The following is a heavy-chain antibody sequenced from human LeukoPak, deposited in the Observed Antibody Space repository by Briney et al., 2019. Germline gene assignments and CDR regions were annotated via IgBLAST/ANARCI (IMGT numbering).Heavy chain of an antibody. Sequence: ASETLSLTCAVYGGSFSGYYRSWIRQPPGKGLEWIGEINHSGSTNYNPSLKSRVTISVDTSKNQFSLKLSSVTAADTAVYYCARGRYYDSSGYYLNAFDIWGQGTMVTVSS. CDR3: ARGRYYDSSGYYLNAFDI. D-gene: IGHD3-22*01. J-gene: IGHJ3*02. CDR2: INHSGST. CDR1: GGSFSGYY. V-gene: IGHV4-34*01.